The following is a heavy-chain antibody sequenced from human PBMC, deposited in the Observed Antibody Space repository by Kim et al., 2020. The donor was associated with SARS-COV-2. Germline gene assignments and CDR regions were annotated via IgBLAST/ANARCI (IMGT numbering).Heavy chain of an antibody. J-gene: IGHJ6*02. V-gene: IGHV3-73*01. Sequence: AYAASVKGRFTSSRDDSKNTAYLQMNSLKTEDTAVYYCTSGGPMVVTLDVWGQGTTVTVSS. CDR3: TSGGPMVVTLDV. D-gene: IGHD2-21*02.